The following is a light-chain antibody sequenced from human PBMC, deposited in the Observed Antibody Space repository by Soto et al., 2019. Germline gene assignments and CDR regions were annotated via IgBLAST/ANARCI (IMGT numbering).Light chain of an antibody. V-gene: IGKV2-30*01. CDR3: VPGIHWPFT. J-gene: IGKJ2*01. Sequence: DVVMTQSPLSLPVTLGQPASISCRSSQSLVSSDGHTYLIWLQQRPGQSPRRLIYTVSNRDSGVPDRLRGGGSATDFTLKISRGGAEDVGVYYCVPGIHWPFTFGQGTRLEIK. CDR1: QSLVSSDGHTY. CDR2: TVS.